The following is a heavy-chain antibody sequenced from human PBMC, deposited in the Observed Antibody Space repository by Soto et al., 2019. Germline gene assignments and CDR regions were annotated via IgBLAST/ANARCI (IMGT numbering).Heavy chain of an antibody. Sequence: GSLRLSCAASGFTFSSYWMSWVRQAPGKGLEWVANIKQDGSEKYYVDSVKGRFTISRDNAKNSLYLQMNSLRAEDTAVYYCARIAAAGTSWYYYYGMDVWGQGTTVTVSS. V-gene: IGHV3-7*03. CDR3: ARIAAAGTSWYYYYGMDV. CDR1: GFTFSSYW. CDR2: IKQDGSEK. D-gene: IGHD6-13*01. J-gene: IGHJ6*02.